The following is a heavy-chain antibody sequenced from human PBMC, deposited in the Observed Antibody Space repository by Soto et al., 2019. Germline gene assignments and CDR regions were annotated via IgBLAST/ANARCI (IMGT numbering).Heavy chain of an antibody. CDR1: GGSISSSNW. Sequence: SETLSLTCAVSGGSISSSNWWSWVRQPPGKGLEWIGEIYHSGSTNYNPSLKSRVTISVDKSKNQFSLKLSSVTAADTAVYYCARIAAAGSYYYYGMDVWGQGTTVTVSS. D-gene: IGHD6-13*01. CDR3: ARIAAAGSYYYYGMDV. J-gene: IGHJ6*02. V-gene: IGHV4-4*02. CDR2: IYHSGST.